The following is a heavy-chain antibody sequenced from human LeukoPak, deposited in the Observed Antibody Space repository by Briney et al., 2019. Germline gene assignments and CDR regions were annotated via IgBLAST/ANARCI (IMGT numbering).Heavy chain of an antibody. Sequence: GGSLRLSCAASGFIFSNYAMNWVRQAPGKGLEWVSLICGSSSCAYYADSVKGRFTISRDNSKNTLYLQMNSLRAEDTAVYYCAKDRGYDILTGYPLYYFDYWGQGTLVTVSS. D-gene: IGHD3-9*01. CDR1: GFIFSNYA. V-gene: IGHV3-23*01. CDR2: ICGSSSCA. J-gene: IGHJ4*02. CDR3: AKDRGYDILTGYPLYYFDY.